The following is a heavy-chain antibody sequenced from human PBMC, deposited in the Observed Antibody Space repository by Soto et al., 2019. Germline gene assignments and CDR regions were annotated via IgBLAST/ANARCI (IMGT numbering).Heavy chain of an antibody. Sequence: ASETLSLTCSGYGGSLSGHFCSWVRQPQGKGLEEVREINHSGTPNYLPSLERRFTVSLDPSKIHFTLKLTSVPAADTSVYYCASRYGSGKYYFDFWGQGTPVTVS. D-gene: IGHD3-10*01. CDR2: INHSGTP. J-gene: IGHJ4*02. CDR3: ASRYGSGKYYFDF. V-gene: IGHV4-34*01. CDR1: GGSLSGHF.